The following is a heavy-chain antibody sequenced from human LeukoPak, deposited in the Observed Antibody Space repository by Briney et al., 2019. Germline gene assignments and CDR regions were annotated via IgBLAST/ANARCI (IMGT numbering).Heavy chain of an antibody. Sequence: GASVKVSCKASGCTFIDYWIHRVRQAPGQGLEWMGRININSGGINYAQKFQGRATMTRATSISTAYMELSRLRFDDTAVYYCARDRDGGVGTIDYWGQGTLVPVSS. V-gene: IGHV1-2*06. CDR3: ARDRDGGVGTIDY. J-gene: IGHJ4*02. CDR2: ININSGGI. D-gene: IGHD3-3*01. CDR1: GCTFIDYW.